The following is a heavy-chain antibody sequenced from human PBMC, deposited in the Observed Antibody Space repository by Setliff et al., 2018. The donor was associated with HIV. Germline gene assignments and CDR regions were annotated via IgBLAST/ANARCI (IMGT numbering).Heavy chain of an antibody. J-gene: IGHJ3*02. V-gene: IGHV3-74*01. CDR3: ASSNVVVVTASVSDAFDI. CDR2: INTDGSSI. Sequence: PGGSLRLSCVASGFTSSNYWMHWVRQAPGKGLVWVSRINTDGSSISHADSVKGRFTISRDNAKNTLFLQMNSLRAEDTAVYYCASSNVVVVTASVSDAFDIWGQGTMVTVSS. D-gene: IGHD2-21*02. CDR1: GFTSSNYW.